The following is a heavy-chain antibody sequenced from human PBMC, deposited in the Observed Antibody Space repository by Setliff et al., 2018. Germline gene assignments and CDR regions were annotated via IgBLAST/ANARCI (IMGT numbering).Heavy chain of an antibody. D-gene: IGHD4-17*01. V-gene: IGHV4-30-4*08. Sequence: SETLSLTCTVSGGSISTTDYYWGWIRQPPGKGLEWIGYIYYSGSTYYNPSLKSRVAISVDTSKNQFSPKLTSVTAADTAVYYCAGGRRYDYGWDFDYWGQGTLVTV. CDR2: IYYSGST. J-gene: IGHJ4*02. CDR1: GGSISTTDYY. CDR3: AGGRRYDYGWDFDY.